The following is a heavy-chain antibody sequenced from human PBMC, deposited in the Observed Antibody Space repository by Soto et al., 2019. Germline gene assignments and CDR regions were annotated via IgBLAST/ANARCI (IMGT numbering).Heavy chain of an antibody. CDR1: GYTFTDYF. V-gene: IGHV1-2*02. Sequence: QVQLVQSGAEVKKPGASVKVSCEASGYTFTDYFIHWVRQAPGQRLEWIGWINPYSGGADLSQKFQGRVTMTRDTSISTAYMEVSSLRSDDTAVFYCARLMHYSHSGGSSHSGFDMWGQGTLVTVSS. CDR3: ARLMHYSHSGGSSHSGFDM. D-gene: IGHD2-21*01. J-gene: IGHJ3*02. CDR2: INPYSGGA.